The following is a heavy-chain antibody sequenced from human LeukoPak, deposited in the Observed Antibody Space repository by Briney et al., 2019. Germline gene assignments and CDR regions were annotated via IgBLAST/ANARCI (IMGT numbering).Heavy chain of an antibody. CDR1: GFTFSSYA. V-gene: IGHV3-23*01. CDR2: ISGSGGST. D-gene: IGHD3-22*01. Sequence: GGSLRLSCAASGFTFSSYAMSWVRQAPGKGLEWVSAISGSGGSTYYADSVKGRFTISRDNSKNTLYLQMYSLRAEDTAVYYCAKGETYGSGYYYDYYYYYMDVWGKGTTVTVSS. CDR3: AKGETYGSGYYYDYYYYYMDV. J-gene: IGHJ6*03.